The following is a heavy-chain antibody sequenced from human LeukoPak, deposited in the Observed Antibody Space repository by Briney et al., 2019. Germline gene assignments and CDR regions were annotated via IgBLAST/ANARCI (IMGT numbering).Heavy chain of an antibody. CDR3: ARDILRFLEWRPDWFDP. CDR2: IIPIFGTA. Sequence: ASVKVSFKASGGTFSSYAISWVRQAPGQGLEWMGGIIPIFGTANYAQKFQGRVTITADESTSTAYMELSSLRSEDTAVYYCARDILRFLEWRPDWFDPWGQGTLVTVSS. J-gene: IGHJ5*02. D-gene: IGHD3-3*01. V-gene: IGHV1-69*13. CDR1: GGTFSSYA.